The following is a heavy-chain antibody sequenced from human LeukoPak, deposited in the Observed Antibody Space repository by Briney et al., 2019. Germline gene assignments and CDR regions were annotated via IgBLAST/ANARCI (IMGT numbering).Heavy chain of an antibody. CDR1: GFTFSSYW. J-gene: IGHJ4*02. CDR2: INSGGSST. D-gene: IGHD3-9*01. Sequence: TGGSLRLSCAASGFTFSSYWMHWVRQAPGKGLVWVSHINSGGSSTTYADSVRGRFTISRDNAKNTLYLQMNSLRVEDTAVYYCARAGRGLRYFDWLTYDYWGQGTLVTVSS. CDR3: ARAGRGLRYFDWLTYDY. V-gene: IGHV3-74*01.